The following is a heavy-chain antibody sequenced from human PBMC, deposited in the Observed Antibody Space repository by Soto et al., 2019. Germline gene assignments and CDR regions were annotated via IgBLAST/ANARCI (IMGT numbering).Heavy chain of an antibody. D-gene: IGHD1-26*01. CDR2: ISDTGGDS. CDR3: VGGRYRSATMPCLEH. V-gene: IGHV3-23*01. J-gene: IGHJ1*01. CDR1: GFTFINYA. Sequence: GGSLRLSCEASGFTFINYAMSWVRQSPGKGLEWVSSISDTGGDSYYADSMDGRFTVSRDNSKNTLYLQINNLRAEDTAISYCVGGRYRSATMPCLEHWGQGARVTVAS.